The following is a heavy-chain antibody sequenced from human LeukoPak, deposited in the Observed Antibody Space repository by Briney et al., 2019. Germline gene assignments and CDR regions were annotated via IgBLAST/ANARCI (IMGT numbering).Heavy chain of an antibody. CDR2: ISAYNGNT. Sequence: GASVKVSCKASGYTFTSYGISWVRQAPGQGLEWMGWISAYNGNTNYAQKLQGRVTMTTDTSTSTAYMELRSLRSDDTAVYYCARGMVVYYYGSGNYYYGMDVWGQGTTVTVSS. CDR1: GYTFTSYG. J-gene: IGHJ6*02. CDR3: ARGMVVYYYGSGNYYYGMDV. V-gene: IGHV1-18*01. D-gene: IGHD3-10*01.